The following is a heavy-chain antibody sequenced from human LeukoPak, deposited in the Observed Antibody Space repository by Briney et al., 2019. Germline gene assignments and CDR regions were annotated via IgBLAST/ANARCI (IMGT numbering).Heavy chain of an antibody. J-gene: IGHJ4*02. CDR1: GFTFSSYG. D-gene: IGHD3-16*01. CDR3: AKERGRHIMITFGGVLYYFDY. CDR2: ISYDGSNK. Sequence: SGGSLRLSCAASGFTFSSYGMHWVRQAPGKGLEWVAVISYDGSNKYYADSVKGRFTISRDNSKNTLYLQMNSLRAEDTAVYYCAKERGRHIMITFGGVLYYFDYWGQGTLVTVSS. V-gene: IGHV3-30*18.